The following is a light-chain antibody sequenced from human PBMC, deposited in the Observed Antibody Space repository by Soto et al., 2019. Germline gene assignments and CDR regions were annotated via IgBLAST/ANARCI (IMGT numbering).Light chain of an antibody. CDR2: DVS. V-gene: IGLV2-14*03. CDR3: NSFTNSSTLV. Sequence: QSALTQPASVSGSPGQSITISCTGTSSDVGAYNYVSWYQHHPGKAPKLMIYDVSNRPSGVSNRFSGSNSGNTASLTISGLQAEDEADYYGNSFTNSSTLVFGGGTKLTVL. J-gene: IGLJ2*01. CDR1: SSDVGAYNY.